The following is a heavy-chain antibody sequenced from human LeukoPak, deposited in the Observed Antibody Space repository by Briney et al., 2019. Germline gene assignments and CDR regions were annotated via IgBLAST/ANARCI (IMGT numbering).Heavy chain of an antibody. V-gene: IGHV4-38-2*02. CDR2: IYHSGNT. D-gene: IGHD2-8*01. CDR3: ARVTSRLGVCDY. Sequence: SETLSLTCTVSSYSISSGYYWGWIRQPPGKGLEWIGNIYHSGNTYYKPSLKSRVTISVDTSRNQFSLKLSSVTAADTAVYYCARVTSRLGVCDYWGQGTLVTVSS. CDR1: SYSISSGYY. J-gene: IGHJ4*02.